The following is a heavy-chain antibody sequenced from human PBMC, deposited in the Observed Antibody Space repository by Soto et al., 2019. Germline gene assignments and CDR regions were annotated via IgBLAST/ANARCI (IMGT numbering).Heavy chain of an antibody. V-gene: IGHV4-59*01. CDR1: GASISSYY. J-gene: IGHJ4*02. CDR3: ARGGDYVSRLFDY. D-gene: IGHD2-21*02. CDR2: IYYSGST. Sequence: PSETLSLTCTVSGASISSYYLSWIRQPPGKGLEWIGYIYYSGSTNYNPSLKSRVTISVDTSKNQFSLKLSSVTAADTAVYYCARGGDYVSRLFDYWGQGTLVTVS.